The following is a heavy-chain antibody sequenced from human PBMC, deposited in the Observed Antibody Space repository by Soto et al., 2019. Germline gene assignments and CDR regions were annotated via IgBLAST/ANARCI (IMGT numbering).Heavy chain of an antibody. Sequence: QVQLQESGPGLVKTSQTLSLTCTVSGGSISSGGYYWSWIRQHPGKGLEWIGYIYYSGSTYYNPSLRSRVTISVDTYKNHFSLNMSSVLAADTAVYYWATSRQQLARFDPWGQGTLVTVSS. CDR1: GGSISSGGYY. D-gene: IGHD6-13*01. CDR3: ATSRQQLARFDP. V-gene: IGHV4-31*03. CDR2: IYYSGST. J-gene: IGHJ5*02.